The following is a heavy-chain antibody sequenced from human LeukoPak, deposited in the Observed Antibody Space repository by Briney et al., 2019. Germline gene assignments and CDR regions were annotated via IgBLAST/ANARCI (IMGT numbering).Heavy chain of an antibody. Sequence: ASVKLSCKASGYTFTSYYMHWVRQAPGQGLEWMGIINPSGGSTNYSQKFQGRVTMTRDTSTSTVYMELSSLRPEDTAVYDCAKEHSSGWYAYYYGMDVWGQGTTVTVSS. CDR3: AKEHSSGWYAYYYGMDV. V-gene: IGHV1-46*01. J-gene: IGHJ6*02. CDR1: GYTFTSYY. D-gene: IGHD6-19*01. CDR2: INPSGGST.